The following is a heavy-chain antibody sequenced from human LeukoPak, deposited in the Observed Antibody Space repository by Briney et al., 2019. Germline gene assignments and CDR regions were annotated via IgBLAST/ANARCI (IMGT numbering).Heavy chain of an antibody. Sequence: GGSLRLSCAASGFTFSSYSMNWVRQAPGKGLEWVSSISSSSYIYYADSVKGRFTISRDNAKNSLYLQMNSLRAEDTAVYYCARDSRAYSSDWDVDYWGQGTLVTVSS. CDR3: ARDSRAYSSDWDVDY. J-gene: IGHJ4*02. V-gene: IGHV3-21*01. CDR2: ISSSSYI. CDR1: GFTFSSYS. D-gene: IGHD6-19*01.